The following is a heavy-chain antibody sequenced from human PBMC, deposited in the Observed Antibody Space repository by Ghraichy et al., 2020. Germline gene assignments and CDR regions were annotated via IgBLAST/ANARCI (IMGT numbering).Heavy chain of an antibody. V-gene: IGHV3-23*01. CDR3: AKDRRGEPHLVRGVFLYGMDV. D-gene: IGHD3-10*01. Sequence: GGSLRLSCVASGLNFATYNMNWVRQIPGKGLEWVAGISGDDDHKFLAGSVKGRFTVSRDTATNTLYLQMDSLRAEDAAIYYCAKDRRGEPHLVRGVFLYGMDVWGQGTTVIVS. CDR1: GLNFATYN. J-gene: IGHJ6*02. CDR2: ISGDDDHK.